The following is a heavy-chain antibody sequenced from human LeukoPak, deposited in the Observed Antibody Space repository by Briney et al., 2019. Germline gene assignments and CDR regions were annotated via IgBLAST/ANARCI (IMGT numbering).Heavy chain of an antibody. CDR2: INSDGSST. CDR1: GFTFSSYW. D-gene: IGHD6-19*01. Sequence: QPGGSLRLSCAASGFTFSSYWVHWVRQAPGKGLVWVSRINSDGSSTSYADSVKGRFTISRDNAKNTLYLQMNSLRAEDTAVYYCVRATSSGWYPGAFDIWGQGTMVTVSS. J-gene: IGHJ3*02. CDR3: VRATSSGWYPGAFDI. V-gene: IGHV3-74*01.